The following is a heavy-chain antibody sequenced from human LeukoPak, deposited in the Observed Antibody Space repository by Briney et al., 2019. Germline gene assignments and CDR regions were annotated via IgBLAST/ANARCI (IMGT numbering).Heavy chain of an antibody. Sequence: PGGSLRLSCAASGFTFSSYSMDWVRQAPGKGLEWVSYISSSSSTIYYADSVKGRFTISRDNAKNSLYLQMNSLRAEDTAVYYCARDRISHGYDYVWGSYRPSEFDYWGQGTLVTVSS. CDR3: ARDRISHGYDYVWGSYRPSEFDY. D-gene: IGHD3-16*02. J-gene: IGHJ4*02. CDR2: ISSSSSTI. V-gene: IGHV3-48*01. CDR1: GFTFSSYS.